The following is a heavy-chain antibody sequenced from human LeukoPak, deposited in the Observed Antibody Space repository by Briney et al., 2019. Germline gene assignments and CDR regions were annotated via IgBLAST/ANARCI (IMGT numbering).Heavy chain of an antibody. V-gene: IGHV4-34*01. Sequence: KPSETLSLTCAVYGGSFSGYYWSWIRQPPGKGLEWIGEINHSGSTNYNPSLKSRVTISVDTSKNQFSLKLSSVTAADTAVYYCARAPHYDFWSGKLLDYWGQGTLVTVSS. D-gene: IGHD3-3*01. CDR2: INHSGST. J-gene: IGHJ4*02. CDR1: GGSFSGYY. CDR3: ARAPHYDFWSGKLLDY.